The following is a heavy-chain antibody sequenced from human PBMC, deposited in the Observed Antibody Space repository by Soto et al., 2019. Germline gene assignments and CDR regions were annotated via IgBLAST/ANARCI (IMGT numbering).Heavy chain of an antibody. Sequence: PWESLKISCKDSGHSFTSYWISWVRQMPGKGLEWMGRIDPSDSYTNYSPSFQGHVSISVDKSISTAYLQWSSLKASDTAMYYCARHGVRYYFYGMDVCGQGTTVSVS. D-gene: IGHD3-16*01. J-gene: IGHJ6*01. CDR3: ARHGVRYYFYGMDV. V-gene: IGHV5-10-1*01. CDR2: IDPSDSYT. CDR1: GHSFTSYW.